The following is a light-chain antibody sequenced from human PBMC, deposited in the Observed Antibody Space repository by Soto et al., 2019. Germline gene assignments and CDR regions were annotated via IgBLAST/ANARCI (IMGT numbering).Light chain of an antibody. CDR3: QQYYSTPLT. V-gene: IGKV4-1*01. CDR2: WAS. CDR1: QSVLYSSNNKNY. Sequence: IVMTQSPDSLAVSLGERATINCKSSQSVLYSSNNKNYLAWYQQKPGQPPKLLIYWASTRESGVPDRFSGSGSGTDFTLTISSLQAEDVAVYYCQQYYSTPLTFGGGTKVESK. J-gene: IGKJ4*01.